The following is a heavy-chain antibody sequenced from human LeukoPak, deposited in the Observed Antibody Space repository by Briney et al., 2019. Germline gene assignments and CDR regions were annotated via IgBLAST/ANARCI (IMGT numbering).Heavy chain of an antibody. CDR2: IYYSGST. CDR1: GGSISSHY. CDR3: ARSYSSRNWFDP. V-gene: IGHV4-59*11. Sequence: SETLSLTCTVSGGSISSHYWSWIRQPPGKGLEWIGYIYYSGSTNYNPSLKSRVTISVDTSKNQFSLKLSSVTAADTAVYYRARSYSSRNWFDPRGQGTLVTVSS. J-gene: IGHJ5*02. D-gene: IGHD6-13*01.